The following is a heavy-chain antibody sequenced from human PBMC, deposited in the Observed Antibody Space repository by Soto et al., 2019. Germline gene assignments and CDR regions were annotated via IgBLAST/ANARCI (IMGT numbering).Heavy chain of an antibody. CDR2: ISASGDST. J-gene: IGHJ4*02. CDR3: AKHRDGYNAFDN. Sequence: GGSLRLSCAASGFTFSSYAMSWVRQAPGKGLEWVLVISASGDSTYYADSVKGRFTISRDNSKNTLYLQMNSLRAEDTAVYYCAKHRDGYNAFDNWGQGTLVTVS. CDR1: GFTFSSYA. D-gene: IGHD6-25*01. V-gene: IGHV3-23*01.